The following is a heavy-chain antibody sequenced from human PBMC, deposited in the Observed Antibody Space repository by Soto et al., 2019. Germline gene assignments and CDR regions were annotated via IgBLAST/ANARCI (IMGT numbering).Heavy chain of an antibody. CDR3: AKGHADGWYGALDY. Sequence: GGSLRLSCAASGFTFGIYVMGWVRQAPGKGLEWVSTISGSGTSAYYADSVKGRFTFSRDNSKNTVYLQMDSLRAEDTAIYYCAKGHADGWYGALDYWGQGSLVTVFS. D-gene: IGHD6-19*01. CDR2: ISGSGTSA. V-gene: IGHV3-23*01. CDR1: GFTFGIYV. J-gene: IGHJ4*02.